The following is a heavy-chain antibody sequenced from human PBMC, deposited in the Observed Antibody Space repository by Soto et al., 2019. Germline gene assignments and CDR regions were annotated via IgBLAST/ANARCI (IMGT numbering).Heavy chain of an antibody. CDR1: GGSLSSYY. D-gene: IGHD3-22*01. J-gene: IGHJ4*02. CDR2: IYYSGST. Sequence: SETLSLTCVVSGGSLSSYYWSWIRQPPGKGLEWIGYIYYSGSTNYNPSLKSRVTISVDTSKNQFSLKLSSVTAADTAVYYCAKSPGMYYYDSSGYYHYDYWGQGTLVTVSS. CDR3: AKSPGMYYYDSSGYYHYDY. V-gene: IGHV4-59*01.